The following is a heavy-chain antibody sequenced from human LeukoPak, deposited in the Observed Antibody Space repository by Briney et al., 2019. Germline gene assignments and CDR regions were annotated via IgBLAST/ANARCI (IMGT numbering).Heavy chain of an antibody. CDR3: AKDPTLGAAA. D-gene: IGHD6-25*01. Sequence: PGGSLRPSRAGSGFTFSNYAMTWVRQAPGKGLEWVSSVSGSGRNTFYPDSVEGRFTISRDNSKNTLYLQMNSLRAEDTAVYYCAKDPTLGAAAGGQGTLVTVSS. CDR1: GFTFSNYA. V-gene: IGHV3-23*01. J-gene: IGHJ4*02. CDR2: VSGSGRNT.